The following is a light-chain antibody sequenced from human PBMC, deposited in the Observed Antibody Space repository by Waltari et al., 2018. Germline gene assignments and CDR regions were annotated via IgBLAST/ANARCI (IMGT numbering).Light chain of an antibody. CDR3: QQYSYWPPWT. Sequence: EIVMTQSPATLSVSPGERATLSCRASQSVSSNLAWYQQKPGQAPRLLIYGVSNRATGIPARFSGSGSGTEFTLIISSLQSEDFAVYYCQQYSYWPPWTFGQGTKVEIK. CDR1: QSVSSN. CDR2: GVS. J-gene: IGKJ1*01. V-gene: IGKV3-15*01.